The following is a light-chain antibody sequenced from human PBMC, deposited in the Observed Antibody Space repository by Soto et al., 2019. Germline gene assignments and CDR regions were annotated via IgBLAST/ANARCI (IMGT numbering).Light chain of an antibody. Sequence: QSVLTQPASVSGSPGQSITLSCTGTSSDVGAYNFVSWYQQRPGKAPQLMISEVDNRPSGVSDRFSGSKSGNTASLTISGLQAEDEADYYCTAYTNTATFVFGTGTKLTVL. CDR3: TAYTNTATFV. V-gene: IGLV2-14*01. J-gene: IGLJ1*01. CDR1: SSDVGAYNF. CDR2: EVD.